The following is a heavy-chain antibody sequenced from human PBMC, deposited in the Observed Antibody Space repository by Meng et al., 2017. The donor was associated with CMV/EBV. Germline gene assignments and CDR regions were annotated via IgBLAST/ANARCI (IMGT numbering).Heavy chain of an antibody. Sequence: GSLRLSCAASGFTFSSYWMSWVRQAPGKGLEWVANIQQDGSEKYYVDSVKGRFTISRDNTKNSLYLQMNSLRAEDTAVYYCARDCSSTTGGMDVWGQGTTVTVSS. D-gene: IGHD2-2*01. CDR3: ARDCSSTTGGMDV. CDR1: GFTFSSYW. J-gene: IGHJ6*02. CDR2: IQQDGSEK. V-gene: IGHV3-7*01.